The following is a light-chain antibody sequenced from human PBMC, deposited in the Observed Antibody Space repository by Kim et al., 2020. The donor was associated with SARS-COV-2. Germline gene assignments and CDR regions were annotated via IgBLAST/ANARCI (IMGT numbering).Light chain of an antibody. CDR1: SLRSYY. Sequence: SSELTQDPAVSVALGQTVRITCQGDSLRSYYATWYQQKPGQAPIIVIYGKSIRPSGIPDRFSGSSSGDTASLTITGTQAGDEADNYCNSRDSNKNVVFGGGTKLTVL. V-gene: IGLV3-19*01. J-gene: IGLJ2*01. CDR3: NSRDSNKNVV. CDR2: GKS.